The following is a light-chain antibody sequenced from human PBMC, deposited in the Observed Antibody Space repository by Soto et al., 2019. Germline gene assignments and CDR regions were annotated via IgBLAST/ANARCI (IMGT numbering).Light chain of an antibody. CDR2: EVN. J-gene: IGLJ2*01. Sequence: QSALTQPPSASGSPGQSVTISCTGTSSDIGAYNYVSWFQQHPGEAPKLIISEVNKRPSGVPNRFSGSKSGNTASLTISGLQPEDEADYYCCSYAGSSLVFGGGTQLTVL. CDR1: SSDIGAYNY. V-gene: IGLV2-8*01. CDR3: CSYAGSSLV.